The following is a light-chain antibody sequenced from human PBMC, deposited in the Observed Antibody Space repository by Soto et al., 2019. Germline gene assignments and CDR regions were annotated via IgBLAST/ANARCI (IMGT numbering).Light chain of an antibody. Sequence: QAALTQPPSASGSPGQSIAISCTGTSSDVGGYNYVSWYQQHPGKAPKLMIYEVNERPSGVPDRFSGSKSGNTASLTVSGLQDEDEADYYCSSYAGSSNVFGTGTKV. CDR1: SSDVGGYNY. V-gene: IGLV2-8*01. J-gene: IGLJ1*01. CDR3: SSYAGSSNV. CDR2: EVN.